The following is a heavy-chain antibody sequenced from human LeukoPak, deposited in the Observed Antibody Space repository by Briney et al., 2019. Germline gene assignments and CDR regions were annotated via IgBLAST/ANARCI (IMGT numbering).Heavy chain of an antibody. CDR3: AGYYGSGSYYKPSYHDAFDI. D-gene: IGHD3-10*01. Sequence: PSETLSLTCTVSGGSISSSSYYWGWIRQPPGKRLEWIGSIYYSGSTYYNPSLKSRVTISVDTSKNQFSLKLSSVTAADTAVYYCAGYYGSGSYYKPSYHDAFDIWGQGTMVTVSS. CDR2: IYYSGST. V-gene: IGHV4-39*01. J-gene: IGHJ3*02. CDR1: GGSISSSSYY.